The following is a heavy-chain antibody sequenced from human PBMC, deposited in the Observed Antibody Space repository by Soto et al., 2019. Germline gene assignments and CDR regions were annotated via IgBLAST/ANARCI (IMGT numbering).Heavy chain of an antibody. J-gene: IGHJ2*01. D-gene: IGHD6-13*01. Sequence: QVQLQESGPGLVKPSETLSLTCTVSGGSISSHYWSWIRQPPGRGLEWIGFIYYSGSTDSNPPLTSRVPISLATSTNHLSLRLSSVTAADTAVYYCARPRGIAPAVWYFDPWGRGTLVTVSS. CDR3: ARPRGIAPAVWYFDP. V-gene: IGHV4-59*08. CDR2: IYYSGST. CDR1: GGSISSHY.